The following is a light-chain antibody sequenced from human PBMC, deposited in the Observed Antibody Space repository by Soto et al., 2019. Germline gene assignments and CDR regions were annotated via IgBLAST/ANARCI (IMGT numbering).Light chain of an antibody. Sequence: DIQMTQFLSTLSASVEDRVTITCRASQNIATWLAWYQQTPGEAPKVLIYGASTLQSGVPSRFSGSGSGTEFTLTITSLQPADFATYYCQQYNTYSATFGQGTRLEIK. CDR3: QQYNTYSAT. V-gene: IGKV1-5*01. CDR2: GAS. CDR1: QNIATW. J-gene: IGKJ5*01.